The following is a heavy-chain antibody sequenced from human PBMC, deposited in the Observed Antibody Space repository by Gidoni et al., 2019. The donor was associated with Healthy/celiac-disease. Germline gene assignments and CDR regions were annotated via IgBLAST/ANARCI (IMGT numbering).Heavy chain of an antibody. CDR2: ISTSGST. Sequence: QVQLQESGPGLVKPSETLSLTCTVSGGPISSYYWSWIRQPAGKGLAWIGRISTSGSTNYNPSLKSRVTLSVDTSKNQFSLKLSSVTAADTAVYYCARDLGYDLWSGYSPPMDVWGQWTTVTVSS. J-gene: IGHJ6*02. D-gene: IGHD3-3*01. CDR3: ARDLGYDLWSGYSPPMDV. CDR1: GGPISSYY. V-gene: IGHV4-4*07.